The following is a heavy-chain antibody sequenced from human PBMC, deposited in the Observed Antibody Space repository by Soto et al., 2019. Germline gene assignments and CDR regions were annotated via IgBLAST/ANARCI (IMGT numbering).Heavy chain of an antibody. CDR2: ISAYNGNT. J-gene: IGHJ4*02. V-gene: IGHV1-18*01. D-gene: IGHD5-18*01. CDR1: GYTFTSYG. CDR3: ARWIQLWFAGDY. Sequence: ASVKVSCKASGYTFTSYGISWVRQAPGQGLEWMGWISAYNGNTNYAQKLKSRVTISVDTSKNQFSLKLSSVTAADTAVYYCARWIQLWFAGDYWGQGTLVTVSS.